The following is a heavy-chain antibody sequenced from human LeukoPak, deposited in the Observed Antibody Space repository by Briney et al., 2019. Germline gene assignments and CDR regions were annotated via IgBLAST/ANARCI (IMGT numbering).Heavy chain of an antibody. J-gene: IGHJ4*02. D-gene: IGHD4-17*01. Sequence: GGSLRLSCAASGFTFSSYSMNWVRPAPGKGLEWVSSISSSSSYIYYADSVKGRFTISRDNAKNSLYLQMNSLRAEDTAVYYCAREVYGDYFNLPVDYWGQGTLVAVSS. CDR3: AREVYGDYFNLPVDY. CDR2: ISSSSSYI. V-gene: IGHV3-21*01. CDR1: GFTFSSYS.